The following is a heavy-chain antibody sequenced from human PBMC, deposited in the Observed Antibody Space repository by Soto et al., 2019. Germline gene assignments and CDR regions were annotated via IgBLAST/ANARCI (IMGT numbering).Heavy chain of an antibody. CDR3: ARGHSSSWYAPNWFDP. V-gene: IGHV4-34*01. J-gene: IGHJ5*02. Sequence: PSETLSLTCAVYGGSFSGYYWSWIRQPPGKGLEWIGEINRSGSTNYNPSLKSRVTIPVDTSKHQSSLKLSSVTAADTAVYYCARGHSSSWYAPNWFDPWGQGTLVTVS. CDR2: INRSGST. D-gene: IGHD6-13*01. CDR1: GGSFSGYY.